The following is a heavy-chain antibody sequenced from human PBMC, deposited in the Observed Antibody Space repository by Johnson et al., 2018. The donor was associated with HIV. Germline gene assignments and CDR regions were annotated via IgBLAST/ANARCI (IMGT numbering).Heavy chain of an antibody. Sequence: QEQLVESGGGLVQPGRSLRLSCAASGFTFSSYPMHWVRQAPGKGLQWVAVISYDGSNKYFADSVKGRFTISRDNSKNTVYLQMNSLRPYDTAVYYCARVSSGGAFDIWGQGTMVTVSS. CDR1: GFTFSSYP. V-gene: IGHV3-30*04. J-gene: IGHJ3*02. CDR3: ARVSSGGAFDI. D-gene: IGHD3-22*01. CDR2: ISYDGSNK.